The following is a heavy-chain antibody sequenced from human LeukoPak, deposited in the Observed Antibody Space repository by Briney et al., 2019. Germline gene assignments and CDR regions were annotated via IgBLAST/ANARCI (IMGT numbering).Heavy chain of an antibody. CDR3: ASPATGYYYY. D-gene: IGHD2/OR15-2a*01. Sequence: ASVKVSCKVSGYTLTELSMHRVRQAPGKGLEWMGGFDPEDGESIYSEKFQGRITMTKDTSTDTAYMNLLSLRSADTSVYYCASPATGYYYYWGQGTLVTVSS. CDR1: GYTLTELS. V-gene: IGHV1-24*01. J-gene: IGHJ4*02. CDR2: FDPEDGES.